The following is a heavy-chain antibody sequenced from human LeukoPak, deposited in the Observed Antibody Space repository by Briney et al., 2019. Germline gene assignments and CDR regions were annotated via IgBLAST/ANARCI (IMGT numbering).Heavy chain of an antibody. V-gene: IGHV3-48*03. J-gene: IGHJ6*02. CDR3: AREGNPIRILGYCSGGSCPHYYYYYGMDV. D-gene: IGHD2-15*01. Sequence: PGGSLRLSCAASGFTFSSYQMNWVRQAPGKGLEGVSYISSSGSTIYYADSVKGRFTISRDNAKNSLYLQMNSLRAEDTAVYYCAREGNPIRILGYCSGGSCPHYYYYYGMDVWGQGTTVTVSS. CDR2: ISSSGSTI. CDR1: GFTFSSYQ.